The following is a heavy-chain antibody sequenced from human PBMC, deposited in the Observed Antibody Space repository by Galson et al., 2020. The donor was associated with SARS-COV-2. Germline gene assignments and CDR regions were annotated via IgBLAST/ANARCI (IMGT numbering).Heavy chain of an antibody. V-gene: IGHV3-23*01. Sequence: SCAASGFTFSSYAMLWVRQAPGKGLEWVSTISSSGYSTHYADSVKGRFTISRDNSKNTLFLHMNSLRAEDTAVYYCAKTYGVPGDYWGQGTLVTVSS. J-gene: IGHJ4*02. CDR1: GFTFSSYA. CDR3: AKTYGVPGDY. D-gene: IGHD3-10*01. CDR2: ISSSGYST.